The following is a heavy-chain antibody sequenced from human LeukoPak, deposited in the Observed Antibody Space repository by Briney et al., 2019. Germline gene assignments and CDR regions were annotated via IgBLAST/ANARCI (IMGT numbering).Heavy chain of an antibody. Sequence: GGSLRLSCAASGFTFSGYWMSWVRQAPGKGLEWVANINQAGHAIHYVDSVKGRFTISRDNAKNSLYLQMNSLRAEDTAVYYCAREFFRLDAFDIWGQGTMVTVSS. V-gene: IGHV3-7*01. CDR2: INQAGHAI. CDR3: AREFFRLDAFDI. J-gene: IGHJ3*02. D-gene: IGHD3-3*01. CDR1: GFTFSGYW.